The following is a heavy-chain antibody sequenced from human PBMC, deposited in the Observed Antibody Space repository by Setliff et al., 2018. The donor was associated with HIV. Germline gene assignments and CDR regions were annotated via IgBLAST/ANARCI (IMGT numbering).Heavy chain of an antibody. V-gene: IGHV4-34*01. J-gene: IGHJ6*03. CDR1: GGSFSGYY. Sequence: SETLSLTCAVYGGSFSGYYWSWIRQPPGRGLEWIGEINHSGSTNYNPSLKSRVTISVDTSKNQFSLKLSSVTAADTAVYYCARVNEVATIIYYYYSMVVWGKGTTVTVSS. D-gene: IGHD5-12*01. CDR2: INHSGST. CDR3: ARVNEVATIIYYYYSMVV.